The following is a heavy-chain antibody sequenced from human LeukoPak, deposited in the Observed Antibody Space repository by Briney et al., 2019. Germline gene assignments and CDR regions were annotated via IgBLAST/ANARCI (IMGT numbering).Heavy chain of an antibody. Sequence: SETLSLTCAVYGGSFSGYYWSWIRQPPGKGLEWIGEINHSGSTNYNPSLKSRVTISVDASKNQFSLKLSSVTAADTAVYYCARGIFYGGRNQYIWFDLWGQGTLVTVSS. J-gene: IGHJ5*02. CDR1: GGSFSGYY. V-gene: IGHV4-34*01. CDR2: INHSGST. CDR3: ARGIFYGGRNQYIWFDL. D-gene: IGHD4-23*01.